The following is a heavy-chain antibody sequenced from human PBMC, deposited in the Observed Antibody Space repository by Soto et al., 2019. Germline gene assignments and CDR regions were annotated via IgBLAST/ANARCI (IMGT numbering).Heavy chain of an antibody. D-gene: IGHD3-3*01. Sequence: EVHLVESGGGLVKPGGSLRLSCAASGFSFSDAWMSWVRQAPGQGLEWVARFKSWAAGGATDYTAPVKGRFTISRDDSQNTLSLQMNNLRTEDTGVYFCTSDLPDITTNSGFDYWGQGVLVTVSS. CDR2: FKSWAAGGAT. CDR3: TSDLPDITTNSGFDY. CDR1: GFSFSDAW. J-gene: IGHJ4*02. V-gene: IGHV3-15*07.